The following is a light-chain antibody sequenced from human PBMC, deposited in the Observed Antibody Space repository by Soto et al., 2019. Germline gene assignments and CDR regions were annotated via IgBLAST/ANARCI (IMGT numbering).Light chain of an antibody. V-gene: IGLV2-23*01. CDR3: CSYAGSRTWV. J-gene: IGLJ3*02. CDR2: EDY. CDR1: SSDVGIFNR. Sequence: QSVLTQPASVSGSPGQSITISCNGISSDVGIFNRVSWYQHHPGKAPKLMIYEDYRRPSGVSNRFSGSRSGNTASLTISGLQAEDEADYYCCSYAGSRTWVFGGGTKLTVL.